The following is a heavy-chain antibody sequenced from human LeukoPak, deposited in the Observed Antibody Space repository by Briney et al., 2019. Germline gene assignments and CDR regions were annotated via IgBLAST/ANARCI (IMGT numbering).Heavy chain of an antibody. J-gene: IGHJ4*02. CDR3: ARDPLRAYFDY. Sequence: ASVKVSCKASGYTFTGYYMHWVRQAPGQGLEWMGRINPNSGGTNYAQKFQGRVTITRDTSANTAYMELSSLRSEDTAVYYCARDPLRAYFDYWGQGTLVTVSS. CDR2: INPNSGGT. CDR1: GYTFTGYY. V-gene: IGHV1-2*06. D-gene: IGHD3-9*01.